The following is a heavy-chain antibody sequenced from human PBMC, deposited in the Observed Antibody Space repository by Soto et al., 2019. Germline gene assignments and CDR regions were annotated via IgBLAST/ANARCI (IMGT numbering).Heavy chain of an antibody. J-gene: IGHJ4*02. CDR3: ARALRSDYNGASRDY. D-gene: IGHD4-4*01. CDR1: GFTFTSDY. Sequence: QVQLVQSGAEVKKPGASVKISCKASGFTFTSDYIHWVRQAPGQGLEWMGRINPSESTSYIQKLQRRHAITRDTTTITLYNELSSLRSEDTAVYYCARALRSDYNGASRDYWGQGTLVTVSS. V-gene: IGHV1-46*03. CDR2: INPSEST.